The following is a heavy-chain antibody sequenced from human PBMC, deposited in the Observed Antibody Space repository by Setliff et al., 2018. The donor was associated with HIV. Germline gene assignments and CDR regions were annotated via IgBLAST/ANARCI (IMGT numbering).Heavy chain of an antibody. J-gene: IGHJ4*02. CDR3: MRGRSITIFGVAYFDF. CDR2: VYHSGTT. Sequence: TSETLSLTCAVAGYSISTAYYWGWIRQPPGKGLEWIGSVYHSGTTYYNPYLKSRVTISVDMSNNQFSLKVTSVTAADTAVYYCMRGRSITIFGVAYFDFWGQGTQVTVSS. CDR1: GYSISTAYY. V-gene: IGHV4-38-2*01. D-gene: IGHD3-3*01.